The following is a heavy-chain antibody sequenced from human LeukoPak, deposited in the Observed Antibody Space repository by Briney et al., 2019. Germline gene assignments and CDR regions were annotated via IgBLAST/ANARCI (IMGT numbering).Heavy chain of an antibody. Sequence: PGGSLRLSCAASGFTFSSYGMSWVRQAPGKGLAWVSAISGSGGSTYYAASVKGRFTLSRDNSQNTLYLQMTSLRAEETAVYYCANVTTGYFDYWGPGTLVTVSS. CDR1: GFTFSSYG. D-gene: IGHD1-1*01. CDR2: ISGSGGST. V-gene: IGHV3-23*01. J-gene: IGHJ4*02. CDR3: ANVTTGYFDY.